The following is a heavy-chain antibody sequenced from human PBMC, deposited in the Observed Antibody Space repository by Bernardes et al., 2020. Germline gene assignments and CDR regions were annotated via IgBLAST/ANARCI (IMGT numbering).Heavy chain of an antibody. V-gene: IGHV4-34*01. CDR2: INHSGST. J-gene: IGHJ6*02. Sequence: SETLSLTCAVYGGSFSGYYWSWIRQPPGKGLEWIGEINHSGSTNYNPSLKSRVTISVDTSKNQFSLKLSSVTAADTAVYYCARSRGDDWLLYFPSESYYYGMDVWGQGTTVTVSS. D-gene: IGHD3-9*01. CDR3: ARSRGDDWLLYFPSESYYYGMDV. CDR1: GGSFSGYY.